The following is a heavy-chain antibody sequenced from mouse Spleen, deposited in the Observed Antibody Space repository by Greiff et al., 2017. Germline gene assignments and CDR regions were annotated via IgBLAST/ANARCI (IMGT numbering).Heavy chain of an antibody. Sequence: QVQLQQSGAELVRPGASVKLSCKASGYTFTDYYINWVKQRPGQGLEWIARIYPGSGNTYYNEKFKGKATLTAEKSSSTAYMQLSSLTSEDSAVYFCARDRGITTGRFAYWGQGTLVTVSA. CDR3: ARDRGITTGRFAY. CDR2: IYPGSGNT. V-gene: IGHV1-76*01. D-gene: IGHD2-4*01. CDR1: GYTFTDYY. J-gene: IGHJ3*01.